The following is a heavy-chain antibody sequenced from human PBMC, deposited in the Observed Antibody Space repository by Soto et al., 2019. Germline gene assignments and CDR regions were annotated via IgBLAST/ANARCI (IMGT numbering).Heavy chain of an antibody. V-gene: IGHV4-59*01. CDR1: GGSTSSYY. D-gene: IGHD6-19*01. CDR3: ARGGYSSGWFDY. CDR2: IYYSGST. J-gene: IGHJ5*01. Sequence: SETLSLTCTVSGGSTSSYYWSWIRQPPGKGLEWIGYIYYSGSTNYNPSLKSRVTISVDTSKNQFSLKLSSVTAADTAVYYCARGGYSSGWFDYWGQGTLVTVS.